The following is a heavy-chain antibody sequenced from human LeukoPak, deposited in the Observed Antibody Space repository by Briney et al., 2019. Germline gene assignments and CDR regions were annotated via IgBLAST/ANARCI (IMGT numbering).Heavy chain of an antibody. J-gene: IGHJ6*02. CDR2: IDPSDSYT. CDR1: GHSFTSYW. Sequence: GESLKISCKGSGHSFTSYWISWVRQMPGKGLEWMGRIDPSDSYTNYSPSFQGHVTISADKSISTAYLQWSSLKPSDTAMYYCASQRDPTYYYYGMDVWGQGTTVSVSS. CDR3: ASQRDPTYYYYGMDV. V-gene: IGHV5-10-1*01.